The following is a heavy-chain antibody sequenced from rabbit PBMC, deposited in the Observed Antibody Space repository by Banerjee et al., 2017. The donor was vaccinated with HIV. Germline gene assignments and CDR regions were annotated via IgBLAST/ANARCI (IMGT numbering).Heavy chain of an antibody. CDR1: GFTLSSYW. D-gene: IGHD2-1*01. CDR3: ARGATMTMVIRL. Sequence: QQQLEESGGGLVKPGGTLKLSCKASGFTLSSYWMCWVRQAPGKGLELIACIYGGSGSTWYASWVNGRFTISRSTSPNTVDLKMTSLTAADTATYFCARGATMTMVIRLWGPGTLVTVS. CDR2: IYGGSGST. V-gene: IGHV1S43*01. J-gene: IGHJ4*01.